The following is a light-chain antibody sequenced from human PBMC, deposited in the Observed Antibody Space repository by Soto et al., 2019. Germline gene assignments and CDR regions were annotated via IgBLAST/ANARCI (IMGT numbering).Light chain of an antibody. J-gene: IGKJ1*01. CDR1: QSISSW. Sequence: DIQMTQSRASLSASVGDRVSITCRASQSISSWLAWYQQKPGKAPKLLIYKASSLESGVPSRFSGSGSGTELTLTISSLQPDDFATYYCQQYNSYRWTFGQGTKVEIK. V-gene: IGKV1-5*03. CDR2: KAS. CDR3: QQYNSYRWT.